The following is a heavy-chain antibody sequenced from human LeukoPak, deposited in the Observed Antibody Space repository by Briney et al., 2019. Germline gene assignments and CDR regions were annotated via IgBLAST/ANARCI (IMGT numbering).Heavy chain of an antibody. V-gene: IGHV3-9*01. CDR1: GFTFDDYA. J-gene: IGHJ4*02. CDR2: ISWNSGSI. CDR3: STYSSSQGH. Sequence: GGSLRLSCAASGFTFDDYAMHWVRQAPGKGLEWVSGISWNSGSIGYADSVKGRFTISRDNSKNTLYLQMNSLRAEDTAVYYCSTYSSSQGHWGQGTLVTVSS. D-gene: IGHD6-6*01.